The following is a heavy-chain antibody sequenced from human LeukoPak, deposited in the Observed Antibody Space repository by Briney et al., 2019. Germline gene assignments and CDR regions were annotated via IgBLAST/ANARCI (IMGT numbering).Heavy chain of an antibody. CDR1: GFTFSSYA. D-gene: IGHD7-27*01. CDR3: TNWGDTWGLDF. CDR2: IKDDGSEK. Sequence: SGGSLRLSCAASGFTFSSYAMSWVRQAPGRGLEWVANIKDDGSEKYYVDSVKGRFTISRDNAKNSLYLQMNSLSAEDTAVYFCTNWGDTWGLDFWGQGILVSVSS. V-gene: IGHV3-7*01. J-gene: IGHJ4*02.